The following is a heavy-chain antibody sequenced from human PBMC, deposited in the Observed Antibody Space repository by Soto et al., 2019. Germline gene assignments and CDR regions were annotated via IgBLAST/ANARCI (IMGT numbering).Heavy chain of an antibody. J-gene: IGHJ4*02. D-gene: IGHD2-15*01. CDR3: AHLVVAGITDYFDA. Sequence: QITLKESGPTLVKPTQTLTLTCTFSGFSLSTSGVGVGWIRQPPGKALEWLTFIYWDDDKRNSPFLKSRLTITKDTSKNQLVLTMTNMDPVDTATYYCAHLVVAGITDYFDACGQGTLVTVSS. CDR1: GFSLSTSGVG. V-gene: IGHV2-5*02. CDR2: IYWDDDK.